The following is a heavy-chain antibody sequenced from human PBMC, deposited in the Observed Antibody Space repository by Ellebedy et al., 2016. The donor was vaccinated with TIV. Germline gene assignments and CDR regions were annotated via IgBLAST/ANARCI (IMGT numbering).Heavy chain of an antibody. V-gene: IGHV3-66*01. CDR2: IYSGGST. Sequence: GESLKISXAASGFTVSSNYMSWVRQAPGKGLEWVSVIYSGGSTYYADSVKGRFTISRDNSKNTLYLQMNSLRAEDTAVYYCARPRRGYSGYYYFDYWGQGTLVTVSS. J-gene: IGHJ4*02. D-gene: IGHD5-12*01. CDR3: ARPRRGYSGYYYFDY. CDR1: GFTVSSNY.